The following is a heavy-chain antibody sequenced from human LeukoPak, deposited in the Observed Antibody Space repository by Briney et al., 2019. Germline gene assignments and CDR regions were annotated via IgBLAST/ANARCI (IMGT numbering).Heavy chain of an antibody. D-gene: IGHD3-10*01. V-gene: IGHV3-30*18. CDR1: GFSLSSYG. J-gene: IGHJ5*02. CDR2: MSFDGSDK. Sequence: PGGSLRLSCAASGFSLSSYGMTWVRQAPGKGLEWVALMSFDGSDKYFADSVKGRFTISRDYSKNTLYLQMNSLRTEETAVYYCAKGPAMVRGTFDPWGQGTLVTVSS. CDR3: AKGPAMVRGTFDP.